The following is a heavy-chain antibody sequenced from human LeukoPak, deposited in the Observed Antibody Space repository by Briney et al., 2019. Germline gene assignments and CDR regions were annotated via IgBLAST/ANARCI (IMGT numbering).Heavy chain of an antibody. D-gene: IGHD3-22*01. Sequence: ASVKVSCMASGYTFTGYYMHWVRQAPGQGLEWMGWINPNSGGTNYVQKFQGRVTMTRDTSINTAYMELSRLRSDDTAVYYCARYDDTSELAFDIWGQGTMVTVSS. CDR3: ARYDDTSELAFDI. J-gene: IGHJ3*02. CDR2: INPNSGGT. CDR1: GYTFTGYY. V-gene: IGHV1-2*02.